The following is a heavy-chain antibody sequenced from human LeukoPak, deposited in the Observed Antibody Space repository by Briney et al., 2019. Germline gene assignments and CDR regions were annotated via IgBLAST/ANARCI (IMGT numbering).Heavy chain of an antibody. CDR3: ARGFCSSTSCYLYFDY. Sequence: GGSLRLSCAASGFTFSSYWMHWVRQAPGKGLVWVSRINSDGSSTSYADSVKGRFTISRDNAKNTRYLQMNSPRAEDTAVYYCARGFCSSTSCYLYFDYWGQGTLVTVSS. CDR2: INSDGSST. V-gene: IGHV3-74*01. D-gene: IGHD2-2*01. J-gene: IGHJ4*02. CDR1: GFTFSSYW.